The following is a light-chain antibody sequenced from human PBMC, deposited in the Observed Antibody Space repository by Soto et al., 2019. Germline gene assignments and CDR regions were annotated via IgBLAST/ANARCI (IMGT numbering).Light chain of an antibody. CDR2: DAS. Sequence: DMQMTQSPSTLSASVGDRVTITCRASQSISNWLAWYQQKPGNAPKLLISDASNLVSGVPSRFSGSGSGTEFTLTISSLQPDDFATYYCQQYNTYSPWTFGQGAKVDIK. V-gene: IGKV1-5*01. CDR3: QQYNTYSPWT. J-gene: IGKJ1*01. CDR1: QSISNW.